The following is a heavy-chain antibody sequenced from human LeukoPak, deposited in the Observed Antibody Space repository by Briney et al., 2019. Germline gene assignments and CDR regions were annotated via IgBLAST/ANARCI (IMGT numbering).Heavy chain of an antibody. CDR2: TIPIFGTA. D-gene: IGHD3-22*01. CDR3: ARDQIHYDSSGSPRPLDY. J-gene: IGHJ4*02. V-gene: IGHV1-69*13. Sequence: SVKVSCKASGGTFSSYAISWVRQAPGQGLEWMGGTIPIFGTANYAQKFQGRVTITADESTSTAYMELSSLRSEDTAVYCCARDQIHYDSSGSPRPLDYWGQGTLVTVSS. CDR1: GGTFSSYA.